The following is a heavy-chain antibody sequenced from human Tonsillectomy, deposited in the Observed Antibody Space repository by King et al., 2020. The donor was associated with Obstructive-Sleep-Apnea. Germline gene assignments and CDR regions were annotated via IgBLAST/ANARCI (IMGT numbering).Heavy chain of an antibody. J-gene: IGHJ6*02. V-gene: IGHV3-30-3*01. D-gene: IGHD2-21*02. CDR1: GFTFSSYA. Sequence: VQLVESGGGVVQPGRSLRLSCAASGFTFSSYAMHWVRQAPGKGLEWVAVITYDGSNKYYADSVKGRFTISRDNSKNTLYLQMNSLRAEDTAVYYCASAIMTFYYYYYGMDVWGQGTTVTVSS. CDR3: ASAIMTFYYYYYGMDV. CDR2: ITYDGSNK.